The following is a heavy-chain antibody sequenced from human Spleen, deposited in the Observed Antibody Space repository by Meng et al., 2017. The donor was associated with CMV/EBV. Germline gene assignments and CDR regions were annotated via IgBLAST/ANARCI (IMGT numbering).Heavy chain of an antibody. CDR1: GFTFSQYD. D-gene: IGHD1-14*01. CDR3: ARENLRGFYFDY. V-gene: IGHV3-30-3*01. J-gene: IGHJ4*02. CDR2: MSSDGTKK. Sequence: GGSLRLSCAASGFTFSQYDMHWVRQAPGKGLEWVAFMSSDGTKKYYPDSMKGRITISRDNSRNTLYLQMDSLRPDDTALYYCARENLRGFYFDYWGQGMLVTVSS.